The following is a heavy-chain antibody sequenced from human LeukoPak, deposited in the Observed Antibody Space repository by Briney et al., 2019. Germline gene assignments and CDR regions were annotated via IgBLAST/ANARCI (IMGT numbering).Heavy chain of an antibody. V-gene: IGHV1-69*05. CDR3: ARGEGYCSSTSCRNWFDP. CDR1: GGTFSSYA. D-gene: IGHD2-2*01. Sequence: SVKVSCKASGGTFSSYAISWVRQAPGQGLEWMGGIIPIFGTANYAQKFQGRVTTTTDESTSTAYMELSSLRSEDTAVYYCARGEGYCSSTSCRNWFDPWGQGTLVTVSS. J-gene: IGHJ5*02. CDR2: IIPIFGTA.